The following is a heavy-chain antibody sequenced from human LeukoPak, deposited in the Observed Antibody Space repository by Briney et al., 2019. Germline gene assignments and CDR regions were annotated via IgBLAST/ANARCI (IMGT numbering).Heavy chain of an antibody. CDR1: GFTFSRYW. CDR2: INQDGSEE. Sequence: GGSLRLSCAASGFTFSRYWMTWVRQAAGKGLEWEAHINQDGSEEHYVDSVKARFTISRDNAKNSLYLQMNSLRAEDTAVYYCVRDGGISGYDLLDYWGQGTLVTVSS. CDR3: VRDGGISGYDLLDY. D-gene: IGHD5-12*01. V-gene: IGHV3-7*01. J-gene: IGHJ4*02.